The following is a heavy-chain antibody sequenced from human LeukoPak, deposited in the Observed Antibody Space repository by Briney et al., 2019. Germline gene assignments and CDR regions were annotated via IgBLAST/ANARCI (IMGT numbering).Heavy chain of an antibody. CDR2: IYHSGST. J-gene: IGHJ4*02. Sequence: SETLSLTCTVSSGSISSGGYSWSWIRQHPGKGLEWIGYIYHSGSTYYNPSLKSRVTISVDTSKNQFSLKLSSVTAADTAVYYCARYQPFRRRDGCNSVYWGQGTLVTVSS. V-gene: IGHV4-31*03. CDR1: SGSISSGGYS. CDR3: ARYQPFRRRDGCNSVY. D-gene: IGHD5-24*01.